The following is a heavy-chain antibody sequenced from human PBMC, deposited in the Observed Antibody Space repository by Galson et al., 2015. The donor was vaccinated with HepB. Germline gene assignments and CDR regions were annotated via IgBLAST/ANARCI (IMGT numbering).Heavy chain of an antibody. V-gene: IGHV3-15*01. D-gene: IGHD1-26*01. CDR2: IKSKTDGGTT. Sequence: SLRLSCAASGFTFSNAWMSWVRQAPGKGLEWVGRIKSKTDGGTTDYAAPVKGRFTISRDDSKNTLYLQMNSLKTEDTAVYYCTTTVGSYWRDYWGQGTLVTVSS. CDR3: TTTVGSYWRDY. CDR1: GFTFSNAW. J-gene: IGHJ4*02.